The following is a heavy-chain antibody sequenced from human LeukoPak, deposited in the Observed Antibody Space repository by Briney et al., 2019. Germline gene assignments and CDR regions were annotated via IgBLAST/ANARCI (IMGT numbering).Heavy chain of an antibody. CDR2: IYTSGIT. Sequence: PGGSLRLSCAASGFTFSSNFMSWVRQAPGKGPEWVSVIYTSGITYYADSVKGRFTISRDNSKNTLYLQMNSLRAEDTAVYYCAKGPSTWDCWGQGTLVTVSS. CDR3: AKGPSTWDC. V-gene: IGHV3-53*01. J-gene: IGHJ4*02. CDR1: GFTFSSNF.